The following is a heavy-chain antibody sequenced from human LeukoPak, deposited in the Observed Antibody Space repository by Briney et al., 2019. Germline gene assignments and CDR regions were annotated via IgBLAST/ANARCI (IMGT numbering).Heavy chain of an antibody. D-gene: IGHD6-13*01. V-gene: IGHV3-23*01. CDR2: ISNSGDRT. CDR3: ARGLYSSSWYYFDY. J-gene: IGHJ4*02. Sequence: GGSLRLSCTASGFTFSSYAMNWVRQAPGKGLEWVSTISNSGDRTYYADSVKGRFTISRDNAKNSLYLQMNSLRAEDTAVYYCARGLYSSSWYYFDYWGQGTLVTVSS. CDR1: GFTFSSYA.